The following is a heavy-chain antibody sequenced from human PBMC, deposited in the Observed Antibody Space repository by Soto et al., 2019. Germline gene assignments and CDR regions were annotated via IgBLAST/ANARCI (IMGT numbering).Heavy chain of an antibody. CDR3: ASSPRGSHFDY. D-gene: IGHD1-26*01. V-gene: IGHV4-39*01. J-gene: IGHJ4*02. CDR2: IYYSGST. CDR1: GGSISSSSYY. Sequence: QLQLQESGPGLVKPSETLSLTCTVSGGSISSSSYYWGWIRQPPGKGLEWIGSIYYSGSTDYNPSLKXRXTXSXXTSKNQFSLRLSSVTAADTAVYYCASSPRGSHFDYWGQGTLVTVSS.